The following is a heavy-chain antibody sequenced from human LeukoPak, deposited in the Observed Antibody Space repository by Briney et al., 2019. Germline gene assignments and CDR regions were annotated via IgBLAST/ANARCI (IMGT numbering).Heavy chain of an antibody. CDR3: ASRHSSGWYYFDY. D-gene: IGHD6-19*01. Sequence: GGSLRLSCAASGFTFSSYAMSWVRQAPGKGLEWVSAISGSGGSTYYADSVKGRFTISRDNSKNTLYLQMNSLRAEDTAVYYCASRHSSGWYYFDYWGQGTLVTVSS. J-gene: IGHJ4*02. CDR2: ISGSGGST. CDR1: GFTFSSYA. V-gene: IGHV3-23*01.